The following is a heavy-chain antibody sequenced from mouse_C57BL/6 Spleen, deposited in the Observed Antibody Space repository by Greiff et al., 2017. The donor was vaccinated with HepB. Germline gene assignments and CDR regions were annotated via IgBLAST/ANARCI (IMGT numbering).Heavy chain of an antibody. CDR3: ARSGSNYEDWYFEV. V-gene: IGHV1-69*01. Sequence: QVQLQQPGAELVMPGASVKLSCKASGYTFTSYWMHWVKQRPGQGLEWIGEIDPSDSYTNYNQKFKGKSTLTVDKSSSTAYMQLSSLTSEDSAVYYCARSGSNYEDWYFEVWGTGTTVTVAS. CDR1: GYTFTSYW. CDR2: IDPSDSYT. D-gene: IGHD2-5*01. J-gene: IGHJ1*03.